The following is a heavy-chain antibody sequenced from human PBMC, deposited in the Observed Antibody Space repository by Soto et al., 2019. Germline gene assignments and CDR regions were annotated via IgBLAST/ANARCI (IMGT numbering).Heavy chain of an antibody. D-gene: IGHD3-10*01. J-gene: IGHJ4*02. CDR2: INPYNGNT. CDR3: ARDWLGIDY. Sequence: QVQLVQSGAEVKKPGASVKVSCKASGYTFTSYGISWVRQAPGQGLEWMGWINPYNGNTNYAQKLQARVTRTTDTTTNTAYMELRSLRSDDTAVYDCARDWLGIDYWGQGTLVTVSS. V-gene: IGHV1-18*01. CDR1: GYTFTSYG.